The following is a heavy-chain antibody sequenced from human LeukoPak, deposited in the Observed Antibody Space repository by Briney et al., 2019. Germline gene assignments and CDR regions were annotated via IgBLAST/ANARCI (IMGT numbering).Heavy chain of an antibody. CDR3: ARTGGSSGWYFS. Sequence: SETLSLTCTVSGGSISTSNYYWGWIRQPPGKGLEWIGEINHSGSTNYNPSLKSRVTISVDTSKNQFSLKLSSVTAADTAVYYCARTGGSSGWYFSWGQGTLVTVSS. J-gene: IGHJ4*02. CDR1: GGSISTSNYY. V-gene: IGHV4-39*07. D-gene: IGHD6-19*01. CDR2: INHSGST.